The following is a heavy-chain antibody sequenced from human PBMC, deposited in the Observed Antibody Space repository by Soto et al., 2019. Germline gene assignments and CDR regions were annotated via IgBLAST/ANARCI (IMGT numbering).Heavy chain of an antibody. J-gene: IGHJ6*02. CDR3: ARNWNYDMDYYYGMDV. CDR1: GGSISSSNW. CDR2: IYHSGST. Sequence: LSLTCAVSGGSISSSNWWSWVRQPPGKGLEWIGEIYHSGSTNYNPSLKSRVTISVDKSKNQFSLKLSSVTAADTAVYYCARNWNYDMDYYYGMDVWGQGTTVTVSS. D-gene: IGHD1-7*01. V-gene: IGHV4-4*02.